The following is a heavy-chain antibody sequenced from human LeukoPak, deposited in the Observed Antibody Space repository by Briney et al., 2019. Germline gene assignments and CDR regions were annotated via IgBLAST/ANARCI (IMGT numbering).Heavy chain of an antibody. Sequence: GGSLRLSCAASGFTFSSYAMSWVRQAPGKGLEWVSAISGSGGSTYYADSVKGRFTISRDNSKNTLYLQMNSLRAEDTAVYYCAKVEVVGAIRLYYFDYWGQGTLVTVSS. D-gene: IGHD1-26*01. CDR3: AKVEVVGAIRLYYFDY. J-gene: IGHJ4*02. V-gene: IGHV3-23*01. CDR2: ISGSGGST. CDR1: GFTFSSYA.